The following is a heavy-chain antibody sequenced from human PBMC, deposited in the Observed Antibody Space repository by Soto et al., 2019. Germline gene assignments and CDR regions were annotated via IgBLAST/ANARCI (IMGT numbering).Heavy chain of an antibody. D-gene: IGHD3-3*01. J-gene: IGHJ6*02. CDR1: GGSISSGGYY. Sequence: SETLSLTCTVSGGSISSGGYYWSWIRQHPGKGLEWIGYIYYSGSTYYNQSLKSRVTISVDTSKNQFSLKLSSVTAADTAVYYCAGWVDFWSGYYPEIYYYYGMDVWGQGTTVTVSS. CDR2: IYYSGST. V-gene: IGHV4-31*03. CDR3: AGWVDFWSGYYPEIYYYYGMDV.